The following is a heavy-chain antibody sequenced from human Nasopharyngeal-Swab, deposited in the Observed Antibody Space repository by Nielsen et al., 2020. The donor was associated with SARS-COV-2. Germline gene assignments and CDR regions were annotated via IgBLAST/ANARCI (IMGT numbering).Heavy chain of an antibody. D-gene: IGHD2-15*01. J-gene: IGHJ2*01. CDR3: TKDSTPSGRGWYFDL. CDR1: GFNFNDYG. Sequence: SLKISCAASGFNFNDYGMSWVRQAPGKGLEWVSGINWNGGSVDYADSVKGRFTISRDNAKSSLYLQMDSLGPEDTALYYCTKDSTPSGRGWYFDLWGRGTLVTVSS. CDR2: INWNGGSV. V-gene: IGHV3-9*01.